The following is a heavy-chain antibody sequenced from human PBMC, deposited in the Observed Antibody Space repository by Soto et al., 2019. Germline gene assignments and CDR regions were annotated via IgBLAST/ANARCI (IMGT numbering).Heavy chain of an antibody. J-gene: IGHJ5*02. CDR1: GGSISSYY. Sequence: SETLSLTCTVSGGSISSYYWSWIRQPPGKGLEWIGYIYYSGSTNYNPSLKSRVTISVDTSKNQFSLKLSSVTAADTAVYYCARQVTAMVDSFDPWGQGTLVTVS. V-gene: IGHV4-59*08. CDR3: ARQVTAMVDSFDP. CDR2: IYYSGST. D-gene: IGHD5-18*01.